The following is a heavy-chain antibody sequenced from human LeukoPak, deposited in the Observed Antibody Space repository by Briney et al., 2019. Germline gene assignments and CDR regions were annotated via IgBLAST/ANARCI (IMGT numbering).Heavy chain of an antibody. D-gene: IGHD5-18*01. Sequence: GGSLRLSCAASGFTFSSYWMHWVRQAPGKGLVWASRINSDGSSTSYADSVKGRFTISRENATNTRYMHKNSLRAEYTAVYYCAKAPRAYVDTAMVEYWGPGTLFTVSS. CDR3: AKAPRAYVDTAMVEY. V-gene: IGHV3-74*01. CDR1: GFTFSSYW. CDR2: INSDGSST. J-gene: IGHJ4*02.